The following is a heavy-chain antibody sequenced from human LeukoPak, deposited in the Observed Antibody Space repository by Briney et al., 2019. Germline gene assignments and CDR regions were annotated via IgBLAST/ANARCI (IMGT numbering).Heavy chain of an antibody. D-gene: IGHD3-10*01. CDR3: ASHGSGSYRNPIDY. J-gene: IGHJ4*02. V-gene: IGHV3-23*01. CDR2: ISGSGGST. CDR1: GFTFSSYA. Sequence: GGSLRLSCAASGFTFSSYAMSWVRQAPGEGLEWVSAISGSGGSTYYADSVKGRFTISRDNSKNTLYLQMNSLRAEDTAVYYCASHGSGSYRNPIDYWGQGTLVTVSS.